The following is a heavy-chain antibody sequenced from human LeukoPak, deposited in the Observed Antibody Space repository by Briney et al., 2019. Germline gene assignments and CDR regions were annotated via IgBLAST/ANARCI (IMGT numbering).Heavy chain of an antibody. CDR2: IYYSGST. J-gene: IGHJ5*02. Sequence: SETLSLTCTVSGGSISSYYWSWIRQPPGKGLEWIGYIYYSGSTNYNPSLKSRVTISVDTSKNQFSLKLSSVTAADTAVYYCAXKSYCSSTSCSMFDPWGQGTLVTVSS. CDR1: GGSISSYY. CDR3: AXKSYCSSTSCSMFDP. V-gene: IGHV4-59*08. D-gene: IGHD2-2*01.